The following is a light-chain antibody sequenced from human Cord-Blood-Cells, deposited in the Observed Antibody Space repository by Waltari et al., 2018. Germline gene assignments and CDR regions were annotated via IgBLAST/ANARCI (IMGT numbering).Light chain of an antibody. CDR2: EGS. Sequence: QSALTQPASVSGSPGHSITISRTGTTSDVGGSHHVSWYPQHPGTAPKPMVYEGSNRTSGGSSRFSCSESCNAAALTIPGLQAEDEADYYCSSYTSSSTRVFGTGTKVTVL. CDR3: SSYTSSSTRV. V-gene: IGLV2-14*01. J-gene: IGLJ1*01. CDR1: TSDVGGSHH.